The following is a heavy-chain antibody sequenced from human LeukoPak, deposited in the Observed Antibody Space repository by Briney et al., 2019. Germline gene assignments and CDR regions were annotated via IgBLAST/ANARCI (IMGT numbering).Heavy chain of an antibody. CDR3: AKDTDFAPGYYDSSGYSFDY. CDR2: ISYDGSNK. Sequence: GGSLRLSCAASGFTFSSYGMHWVRQAPGKGLEWVAVISYDGSNKYYADSVKGRSTISRDNSKNTLYLQMNSLRAEDTAVYYCAKDTDFAPGYYDSSGYSFDYWGQGTLVTVSS. J-gene: IGHJ4*02. CDR1: GFTFSSYG. D-gene: IGHD3-22*01. V-gene: IGHV3-30*18.